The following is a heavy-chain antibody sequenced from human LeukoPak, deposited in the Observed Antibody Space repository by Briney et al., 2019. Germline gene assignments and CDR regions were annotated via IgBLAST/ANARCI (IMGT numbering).Heavy chain of an antibody. J-gene: IGHJ4*02. V-gene: IGHV1-3*01. CDR2: INAGNGNT. Sequence: WASVKVSCKASGYTFTSYAMHWVRQAPGQRLEWMGWINAGNGNTKYSQKFQDRVTITRDTSASTAYMELSNLRSEDTAVYYCARDPPHYYDSSGYLRDDYWGQGTLVTVSS. CDR1: GYTFTSYA. D-gene: IGHD3-22*01. CDR3: ARDPPHYYDSSGYLRDDY.